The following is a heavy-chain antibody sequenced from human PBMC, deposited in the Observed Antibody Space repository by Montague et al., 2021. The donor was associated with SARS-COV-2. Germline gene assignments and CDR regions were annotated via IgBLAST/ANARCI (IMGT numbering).Heavy chain of an antibody. CDR1: GDSLTYFY. V-gene: IGHV4-59*12. CDR3: ARMYYHILTGYYYLDY. CDR2: IFYRGST. Sequence: SETLSLTCTVSGDSLTYFYWSWIRQSPGKGLEWIGNIFYRGSTNXNPSLKSRVTISVDKSKNQFSLKLSSVTAADTAVYYCARMYYHILTGYYYLDYWGQGTLVTVSS. D-gene: IGHD3-9*01. J-gene: IGHJ4*02.